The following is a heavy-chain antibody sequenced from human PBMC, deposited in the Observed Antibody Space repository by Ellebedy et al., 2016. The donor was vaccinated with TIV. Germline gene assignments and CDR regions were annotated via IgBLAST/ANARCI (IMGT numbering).Heavy chain of an antibody. V-gene: IGHV3-7*03. CDR1: GFTFSGYW. Sequence: GESLKISCAASGFTFSGYWMSWVRQAPGKGLEWVANIKEDGSEAYYVDSVKGRFTISRDNAKNSLYLQMSHLRAEDTAVFYCARAGGRHSTGSGFYWGQGTRVTVST. D-gene: IGHD2-2*01. CDR2: IKEDGSEA. CDR3: ARAGGRHSTGSGFY. J-gene: IGHJ4*02.